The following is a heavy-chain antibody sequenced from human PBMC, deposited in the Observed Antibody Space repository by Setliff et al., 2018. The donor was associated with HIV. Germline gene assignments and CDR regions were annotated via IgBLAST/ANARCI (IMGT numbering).Heavy chain of an antibody. CDR1: GRSFSDNS. CDR3: ARSGSGWAITTDYYLDV. D-gene: IGHD6-19*01. Sequence: PSETLSLTCAVYGRSFSDNSWNWIRQPPGKGLEWIGEINHSGSTNYNPSLKSRVSISLDTSNNQFSLKVRSVTAADTAVYYCARSGSGWAITTDYYLDVWGKGTTVTVSS. V-gene: IGHV4-34*01. CDR2: INHSGST. J-gene: IGHJ6*03.